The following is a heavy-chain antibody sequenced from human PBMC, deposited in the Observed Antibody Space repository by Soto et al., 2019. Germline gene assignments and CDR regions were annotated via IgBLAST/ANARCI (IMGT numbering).Heavy chain of an antibody. CDR2: ISAYNGNT. D-gene: IGHD1-26*01. J-gene: IGHJ4*02. CDR3: ARDLGGSYYAPVDY. Sequence: QVQLLQSGAEVKKPGASVKVSCKASGYTFTSYGISWVRQAPGQGLEWMGWISAYNGNTKYAQKLQGRVTTTTDTSTSTAYTELRSLRSDDTAVYYCARDLGGSYYAPVDYWGQGTLVTVSS. V-gene: IGHV1-18*01. CDR1: GYTFTSYG.